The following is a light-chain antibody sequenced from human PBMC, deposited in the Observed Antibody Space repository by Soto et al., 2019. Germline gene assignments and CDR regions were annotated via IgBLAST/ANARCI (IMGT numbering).Light chain of an antibody. CDR3: QKYGSSPV. J-gene: IGKJ4*01. CDR2: GAS. CDR1: QSVSSSY. Sequence: EIVLTQSPGTLSLSPGERATLSCRASQSVSSSYLAWYQQKPGQAPRLLIYGASSRATGIPDRFSGSGSGTDFTLTISRLEPEDFAVYYCQKYGSSPVFGGGTKVDIK. V-gene: IGKV3-20*01.